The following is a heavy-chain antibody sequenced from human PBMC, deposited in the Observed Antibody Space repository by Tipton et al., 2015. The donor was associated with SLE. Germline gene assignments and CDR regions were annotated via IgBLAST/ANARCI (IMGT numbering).Heavy chain of an antibody. CDR1: GFTVSSNY. V-gene: IGHV3-53*04. J-gene: IGHJ3*02. D-gene: IGHD2-15*01. Sequence: SLRLSCAASGFTVSSNYMSWVSQAPGKGLEWVSVIYSGGSTYYADSVKGRFTISRHNSKNTLYLQMSSLRAEDTAVYYCARDSRGYCSGGSCSDAVDIWGQGTMVTVSS. CDR3: ARDSRGYCSGGSCSDAVDI. CDR2: IYSGGST.